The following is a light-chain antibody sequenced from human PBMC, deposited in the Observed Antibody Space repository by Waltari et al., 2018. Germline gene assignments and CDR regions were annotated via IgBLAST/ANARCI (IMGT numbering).Light chain of an antibody. J-gene: IGLJ1*01. V-gene: IGLV3-1*01. CDR2: QDS. Sequence: SYELSQPPSVSVSPGQTATISCSGDKLGDKHACWYQQKPGQSPVLVIYQDSRRPSGIPERFSGSNSGNTATLTISGTQAMDEADYYCQAWDSGAAGVFGTGTKVTVL. CDR1: KLGDKH. CDR3: QAWDSGAAGV.